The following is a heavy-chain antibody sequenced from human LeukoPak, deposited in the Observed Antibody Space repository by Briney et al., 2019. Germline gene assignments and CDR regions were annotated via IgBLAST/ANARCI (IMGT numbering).Heavy chain of an antibody. CDR1: GFTFSSYG. D-gene: IGHD2-2*02. V-gene: IGHV3-33*06. CDR2: IWYDGSNK. J-gene: IGHJ4*02. Sequence: GRSLRLSCAASGFTFSSYGMHWVRQAPGKGLEWVAVIWYDGSNKYYADSVKGRFTISRDNSKNTLYLQMNSLRAEDTAVYYCAKDALGYCSSTSCYTFDYWGQGTLVTVSS. CDR3: AKDALGYCSSTSCYTFDY.